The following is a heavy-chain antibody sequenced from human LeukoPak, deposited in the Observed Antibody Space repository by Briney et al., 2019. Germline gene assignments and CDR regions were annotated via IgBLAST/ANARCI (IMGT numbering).Heavy chain of an antibody. Sequence: PGGSLRLSCAASGFTFSSYSMNWVRQAPGRGLEWLSYISSSSATLYYADSLKGRFTISRDNAKNSLYLQMNGLRAEDTAVYYCTRDGGTWNGPNFDYWGQGNLDTVSS. CDR2: ISSSSATL. V-gene: IGHV3-48*01. D-gene: IGHD1-1*01. CDR1: GFTFSSYS. CDR3: TRDGGTWNGPNFDY. J-gene: IGHJ4*02.